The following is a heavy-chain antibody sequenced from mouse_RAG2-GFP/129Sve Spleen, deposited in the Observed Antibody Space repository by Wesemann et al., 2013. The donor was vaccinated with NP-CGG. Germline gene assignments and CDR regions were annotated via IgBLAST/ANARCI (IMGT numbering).Heavy chain of an antibody. CDR2: INPDSSTI. J-gene: IGHJ2*01. V-gene: IGHV4-1*02. D-gene: IGHD2-3*01. CDR1: GFDFSRYW. CDR3: ARLGYDGYYYFDY. Sequence: EVKLLESGGGLVQPGGSLKLSCAASGFDFSRYWMSWVRQAPGKGLEWIGEINPDSSTINYTPSLKDKFIISRDNAKNTLYPQMSKVRSEDTALYYCARLGYDGYYYFDYWGQGTTLTVSS.